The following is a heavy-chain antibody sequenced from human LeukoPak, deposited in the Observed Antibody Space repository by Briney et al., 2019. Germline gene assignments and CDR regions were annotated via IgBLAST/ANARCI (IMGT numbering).Heavy chain of an antibody. Sequence: GGSLRLSCAASGFTFSSYEMNWVRQAPGKGLEWVSYISSSGSTTYYADSVKGRFTISRDNSKNTLYLQMNSLRAEDTAVYYCAKVGGLYSSGWDYYFDYWGQGTLVTVSS. D-gene: IGHD6-19*01. CDR3: AKVGGLYSSGWDYYFDY. CDR2: ISSSGSTT. J-gene: IGHJ4*02. V-gene: IGHV3-48*03. CDR1: GFTFSSYE.